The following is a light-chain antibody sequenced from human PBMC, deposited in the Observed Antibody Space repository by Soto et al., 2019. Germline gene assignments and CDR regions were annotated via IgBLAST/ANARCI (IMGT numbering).Light chain of an antibody. V-gene: IGLV2-14*01. J-gene: IGLJ3*02. CDR1: SSDVGGYNY. CDR2: EVS. CDR3: SSYTSSSTRV. Sequence: QSALTQPASVSGSPGQSINLSCTGTSSDVGGYNYVYWYQQHPGKAHKLMIYEVSNRPSGVSNRFSGSKSGNTASLPISWIQAVDEAAYYCSSYTSSSTRVFGGGTKVTVL.